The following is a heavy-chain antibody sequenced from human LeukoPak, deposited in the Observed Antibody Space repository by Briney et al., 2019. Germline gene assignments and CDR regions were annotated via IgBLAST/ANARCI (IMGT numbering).Heavy chain of an antibody. Sequence: WASVKVSCKASGYTFTSYAIHWVRQAPGQRLEWMGWISAGNGNTKYSQNFQGRVTFISNTSATTAFMELSSLRSEDTAVYYCARAFTIFGVAAMDVWGQGTTVTVSS. J-gene: IGHJ6*02. CDR1: GYTFTSYA. D-gene: IGHD3-3*01. CDR3: ARAFTIFGVAAMDV. CDR2: ISAGNGNT. V-gene: IGHV1-3*01.